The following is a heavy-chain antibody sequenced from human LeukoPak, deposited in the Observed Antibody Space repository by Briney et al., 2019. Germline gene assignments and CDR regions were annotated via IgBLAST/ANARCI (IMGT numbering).Heavy chain of an antibody. Sequence: ASVKVSCKASGYTFTGYYMHWVRQAPGQGLEWMGWINPNSGGTNYAQKFQGRVTMTRDTSISTAYMELSRLRSDDTAVYYCVRAVNGSSFFRVWGQGTLVTVSS. D-gene: IGHD6-13*01. CDR3: VRAVNGSSFFRV. J-gene: IGHJ4*02. CDR2: INPNSGGT. CDR1: GYTFTGYY. V-gene: IGHV1-2*02.